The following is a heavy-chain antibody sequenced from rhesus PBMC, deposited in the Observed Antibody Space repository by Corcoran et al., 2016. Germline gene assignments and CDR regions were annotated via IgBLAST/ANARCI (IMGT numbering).Heavy chain of an antibody. CDR3: ARGGVVATAYFDY. D-gene: IGHD2-21*01. CDR2: IGGSSGST. Sequence: QVQLQESGPGLVKPSETLSLTCAVSGYSISSGYGWSWIRQPPGKGLEWIGYIGGSSGSTNYNPSLKSRVTMSKDPSKNQFSRKLSSVTAADTAVYYCARGGVVATAYFDYWGQGVLVTVSS. CDR1: GYSISSGYG. V-gene: IGHV4-127*01. J-gene: IGHJ4*01.